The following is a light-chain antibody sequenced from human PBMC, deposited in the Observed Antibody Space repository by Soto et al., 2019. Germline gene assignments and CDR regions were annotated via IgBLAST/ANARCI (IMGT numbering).Light chain of an antibody. V-gene: IGKV3-20*01. Sequence: ETVLTQSPGTLSLSPGETATLSCWASQSVKTTYLAWYQQKPGQAPRLLIYGASNRATGVPDRFSGSGYGTEFTLTISRLEPEDVAVYYCQQYGSSPVYSFGPGTKLEI. J-gene: IGKJ2*03. CDR2: GAS. CDR3: QQYGSSPVYS. CDR1: QSVKTTY.